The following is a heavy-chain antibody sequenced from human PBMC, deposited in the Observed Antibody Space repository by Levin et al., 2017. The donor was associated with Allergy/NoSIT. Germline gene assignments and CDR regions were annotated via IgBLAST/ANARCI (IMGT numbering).Heavy chain of an antibody. Sequence: GGSLRLSCAASGFTFDDYAMHWVRQAPGKGLEWVSGISWNSGSIGYADSVKGRFTISRDNAKNSLYLQMNSLRAEDTALYYCAKDKGSGYYGSSDAFDIWAKGQWSPSLQ. D-gene: IGHD3-22*01. J-gene: IGHJ3*02. V-gene: IGHV3-9*01. CDR3: AKDKGSGYYGSSDAFDI. CDR1: GFTFDDYA. CDR2: ISWNSGSI.